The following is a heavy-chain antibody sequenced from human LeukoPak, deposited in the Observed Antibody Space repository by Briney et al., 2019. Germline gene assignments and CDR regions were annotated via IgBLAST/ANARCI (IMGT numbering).Heavy chain of an antibody. CDR1: GYTFTGCY. J-gene: IGHJ3*02. CDR3: ARSSYDYGDYLDAFDI. V-gene: IGHV1-2*02. CDR2: INPNSGGT. D-gene: IGHD4-17*01. Sequence: ASVKVSCKASGYTFTGCYMHWVRQAPGQGLEWMGWINPNSGGTSYAQKFQGRVTMTRDTSISTAYMELSRLRSDDTAVYYCARSSYDYGDYLDAFDIWGQGTMVTVSS.